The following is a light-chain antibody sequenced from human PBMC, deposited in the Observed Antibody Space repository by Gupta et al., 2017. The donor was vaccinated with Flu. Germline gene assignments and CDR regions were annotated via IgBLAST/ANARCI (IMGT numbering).Light chain of an antibody. CDR2: DVP. V-gene: IGLV2-11*01. CDR3: CSYAGSYTVV. J-gene: IGLJ2*01. Sequence: QSALTHPRSVSGSPGQSVTISCTGTGRDVGGYNYVSWYRQHPGEAPKLILSDVPKRPSGVPVPFSGSKTGDTASLTISGLQVEDEADYYCCSYAGSYTVVFGGGTQLTVL. CDR1: GRDVGGYNY.